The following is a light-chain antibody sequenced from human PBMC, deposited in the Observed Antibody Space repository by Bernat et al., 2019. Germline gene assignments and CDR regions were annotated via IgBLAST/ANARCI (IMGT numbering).Light chain of an antibody. CDR1: QSISSY. Sequence: DIQMTQSPSSLSASVGDRVTITCRASQSISSYLNWYQQKPGKAPKLLIYAASSLQSGVPSRFCGSGSGTDFTLTISSLQPEDFATYYCQQGYSTPLTFGPGTKVDIK. CDR2: AAS. CDR3: QQGYSTPLT. J-gene: IGKJ3*01. V-gene: IGKV1-39*01.